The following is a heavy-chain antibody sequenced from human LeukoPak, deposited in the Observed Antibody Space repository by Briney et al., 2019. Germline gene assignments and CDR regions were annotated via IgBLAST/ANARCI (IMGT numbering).Heavy chain of an antibody. J-gene: IGHJ4*02. D-gene: IGHD3-16*02. Sequence: ASVKVSCKASGYTFTSYGISWVRQAPGQGLEWMGWISAYNGNTNYAQKLQGRVTMTTDTSTGTAYMELRSLRSDDTAVYYCAREGADYVWGSYRYHYDYWGQGTLVTVSS. CDR1: GYTFTSYG. CDR2: ISAYNGNT. CDR3: AREGADYVWGSYRYHYDY. V-gene: IGHV1-18*01.